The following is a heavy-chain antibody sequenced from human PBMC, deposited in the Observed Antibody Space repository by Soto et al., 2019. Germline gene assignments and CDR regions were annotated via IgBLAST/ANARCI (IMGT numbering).Heavy chain of an antibody. J-gene: IGHJ4*02. CDR3: TTDAAIV. D-gene: IGHD1-26*01. CDR2: IKSISDGGTT. Sequence: EVQLVESGGGLVKPGGSLRLSCAASGFTFSNAWISWVRQAPGKGLEWVGRIKSISDGGTTDYAAPVKGRFTISRDDSKNTLYLQMNSLKTEDTAVYFCTTDAAIVWGQGTLVTVSS. CDR1: GFTFSNAW. V-gene: IGHV3-15*01.